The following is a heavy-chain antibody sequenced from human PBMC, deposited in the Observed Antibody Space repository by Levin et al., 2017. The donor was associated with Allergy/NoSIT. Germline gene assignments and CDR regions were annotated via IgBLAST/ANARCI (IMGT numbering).Heavy chain of an antibody. V-gene: IGHV3-30*03. CDR1: GFTFSSYA. CDR2: ISYDGNIK. D-gene: IGHD1-7*01. J-gene: IGHJ4*02. Sequence: GESLKISCAASGFTFSSYAMHWVRQAPGKGLEWVAFISYDGNIKYCADSVKGRFTISRDNSKNTLYLQMNSLRPEDTAVYYCATNIAITGTISVVGEYWGQGTLVPVSS. CDR3: ATNIAITGTISVVGEY.